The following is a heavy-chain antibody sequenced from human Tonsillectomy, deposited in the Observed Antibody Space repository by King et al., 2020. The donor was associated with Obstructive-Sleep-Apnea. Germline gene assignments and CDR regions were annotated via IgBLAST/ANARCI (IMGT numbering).Heavy chain of an antibody. CDR2: VSPGDSVT. J-gene: IGHJ4*02. CDR3: VRYDTAGYLDY. V-gene: IGHV5-51*01. CDR1: EYGFANYW. Sequence: VQSGAEVKKPGESLRISGKGSEYGFANYWMAWVRQMPGKGLDWLGIVSPGDSVTTYHPSFQGHVTFSTAKSLKTTYLQWSSLKASDTAIYYCVRYDTAGYLDYWGQGTPVTVSS. D-gene: IGHD3-22*01.